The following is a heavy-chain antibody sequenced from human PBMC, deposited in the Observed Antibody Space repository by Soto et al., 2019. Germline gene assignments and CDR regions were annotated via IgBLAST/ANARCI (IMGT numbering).Heavy chain of an antibody. CDR1: GFPFSSYN. CDR3: ARDDGGYRYGRRQYHFDS. CDR2: ISASSSI. V-gene: IGHV3-21*02. D-gene: IGHD5-18*01. J-gene: IGHJ4*02. Sequence: EEQLVESGGGLVKPGGSLRLFCAASGFPFSSYNMKWVRQAPGKGLELVASISASSSIYYADSVKGRFTISRDNAKNSLYLQMNDLRAEDTAVYYCARDDGGYRYGRRQYHFDSWGQGTLVTVSP.